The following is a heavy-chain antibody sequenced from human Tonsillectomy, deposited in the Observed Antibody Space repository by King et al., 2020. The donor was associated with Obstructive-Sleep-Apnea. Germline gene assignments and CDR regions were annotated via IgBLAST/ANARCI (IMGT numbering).Heavy chain of an antibody. CDR1: GFTFSSYA. Sequence: VQLVESGGGLVQPGGSLRLSCAASGFTFSSYAMSWVRQAPGKGLEWVSAISGSGGSTYYADSVKGRFTISRDNSKNTLYLQMNSLRAEDTAVYYCAKDVGDVWPIVLRTPGVLDYWGQGTLVTVSS. V-gene: IGHV3-23*04. J-gene: IGHJ4*02. CDR2: ISGSGGST. CDR3: AKDVGDVWPIVLRTPGVLDY. D-gene: IGHD2-21*01.